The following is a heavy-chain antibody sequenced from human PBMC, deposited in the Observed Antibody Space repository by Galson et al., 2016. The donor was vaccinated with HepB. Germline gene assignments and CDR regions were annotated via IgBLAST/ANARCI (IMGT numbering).Heavy chain of an antibody. CDR1: GYNFIPYW. V-gene: IGHV5-10-1*01. J-gene: IGHJ4*02. CDR2: IDPSDSYT. D-gene: IGHD6-19*01. CDR3: AIRLYSSGSFDY. Sequence: QSGAEVIKPGESLWISCMGSGYNFIPYWISRVRQMPGKGLEWMASIDPSDSYTHYSPSFQGHVTISTDRSISTAYLQWSSLKASDTAIYYCAIRLYSSGSFDYWGQGTLVTVSS.